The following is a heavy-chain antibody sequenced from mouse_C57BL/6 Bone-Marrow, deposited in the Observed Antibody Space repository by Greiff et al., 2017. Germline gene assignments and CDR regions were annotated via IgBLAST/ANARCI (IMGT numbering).Heavy chain of an antibody. Sequence: VQLQQSGPELVKPGASVKISCKASGYTFTDYYMNWVKQSHGKSLEWIGDINPNNGGTSYNQKFKGKATLTVDKSSSTAYMELRSLTSEDSAVYYCARWGCHWGQGTTLTVSS. J-gene: IGHJ2*01. CDR1: GYTFTDYY. CDR3: ARWGCH. CDR2: INPNNGGT. V-gene: IGHV1-26*01.